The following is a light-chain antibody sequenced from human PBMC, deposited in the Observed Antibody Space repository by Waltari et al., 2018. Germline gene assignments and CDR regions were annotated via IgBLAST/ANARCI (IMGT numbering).Light chain of an antibody. CDR3: SSYGGSNNVL. V-gene: IGLV2-8*01. CDR1: SRDVGGIEY. Sequence: QSALTQPPSASGSPGQSVTISCTGTSRDVGGIEYVSWYQLHPGKAPKLLIYEVAKRPSGVPDRFSGSKSANTASLTVSDLQPEDEADYYCSSYGGSNNVLFGGGTKLTVL. CDR2: EVA. J-gene: IGLJ2*01.